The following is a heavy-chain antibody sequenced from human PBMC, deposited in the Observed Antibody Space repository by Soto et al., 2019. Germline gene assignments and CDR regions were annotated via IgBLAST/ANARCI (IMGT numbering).Heavy chain of an antibody. Sequence: ELQLVESGGGLVKPGRSLRLSCVASGFSFDDYAMHWVRRVPGKGLEWVSGISWNSGSIAYGDSVRGRFNMSREKGKKSLNLQMNSLRAEDTAFYYCAKDPRPSLYTSSWFYSWGRGSLVTVSS. CDR2: ISWNSGSI. V-gene: IGHV3-9*01. CDR3: AKDPRPSLYTSSWFYS. D-gene: IGHD6-13*01. J-gene: IGHJ5*01. CDR1: GFSFDDYA.